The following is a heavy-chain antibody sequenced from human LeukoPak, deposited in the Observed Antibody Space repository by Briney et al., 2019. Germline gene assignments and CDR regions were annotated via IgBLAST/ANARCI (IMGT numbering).Heavy chain of an antibody. CDR2: MIGTGDT. CDR1: GFNFGNFA. D-gene: IGHD5-24*01. J-gene: IGHJ5*02. CDR3: AKDMHYNDGRWEFDP. V-gene: IGHV3-23*01. Sequence: PGGSLRLSCVASGFNFGNFAVTWVRQVPGKGLEWVSGMIGTGDTYYADSVKGRFTMFRDYPRTTLYLQMNNLIFEDTAIYYCAKDMHYNDGRWEFDPWGQGTLVTVSS.